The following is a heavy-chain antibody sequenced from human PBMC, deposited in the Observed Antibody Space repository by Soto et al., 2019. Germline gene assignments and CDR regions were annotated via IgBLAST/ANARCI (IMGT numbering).Heavy chain of an antibody. Sequence: GGSLRLSCAASGFTFSIYAMSWVRRAPGKGLEWVSAISGSGGSTYYADSVKGRFTISRDNSKNTLYLQMNSLRAEDTAVYYCAKDHVDYDSGGYPHSWGQGTLVTVSS. CDR2: ISGSGGST. CDR3: AKDHVDYDSGGYPHS. V-gene: IGHV3-23*01. D-gene: IGHD3-22*01. CDR1: GFTFSIYA. J-gene: IGHJ4*02.